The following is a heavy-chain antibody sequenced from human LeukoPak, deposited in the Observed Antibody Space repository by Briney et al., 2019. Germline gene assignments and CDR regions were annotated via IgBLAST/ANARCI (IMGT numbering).Heavy chain of an antibody. CDR3: ARGEAMANWFDP. CDR1: GYTFTGYY. J-gene: IGHJ5*02. D-gene: IGHD5-18*01. V-gene: IGHV1-2*06. CDR2: INHNSGGT. Sequence: ASVKVSCKASGYTFTGYYMHWVRQAPGQGLEWMGRINHNSGGTNYAQKFQGRVTMTRDTSISTAYMELSRLRSDDTAVYYCARGEAMANWFDPWGQGTLVTVSS.